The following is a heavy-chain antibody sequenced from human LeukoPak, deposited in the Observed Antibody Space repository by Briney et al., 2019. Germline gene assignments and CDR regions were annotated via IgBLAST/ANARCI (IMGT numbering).Heavy chain of an antibody. J-gene: IGHJ3*02. CDR3: AKDSSKHYGDGAFDI. D-gene: IGHD4-17*01. V-gene: IGHV3-30*02. CDR1: GFTFSSYG. Sequence: PGGSLRLSCAASGFTFSSYGMHWVRQAPGKGLEWVAFIRYDGSNEYYADSVKGRFTISRDNSKNTLYLQMNSLRAEDTAVYYCAKDSSKHYGDGAFDIWGQGTMVTVSS. CDR2: IRYDGSNE.